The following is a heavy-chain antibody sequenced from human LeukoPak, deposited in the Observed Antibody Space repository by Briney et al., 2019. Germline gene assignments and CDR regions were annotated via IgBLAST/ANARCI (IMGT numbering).Heavy chain of an antibody. CDR3: VKESGYYYGSGSSNSYYFDY. V-gene: IGHV3-30*18. Sequence: GGSLRLSCAASGFTFSSYGMHWVRQAPGKGLEWVAVISYDGSNKYYADSVKGRFTISRDNSKNTLYLQMNSLRAEDTAVYYCVKESGYYYGSGSSNSYYFDYWGQGTLVTVSS. J-gene: IGHJ4*02. CDR1: GFTFSSYG. CDR2: ISYDGSNK. D-gene: IGHD3-10*01.